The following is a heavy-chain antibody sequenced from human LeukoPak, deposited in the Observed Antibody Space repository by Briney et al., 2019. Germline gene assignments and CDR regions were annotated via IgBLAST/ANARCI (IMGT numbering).Heavy chain of an antibody. Sequence: GGSLRLSCAAYGFNFRSYWMSWVRQAPGRGREWLASIKQDASEKDYVDSVKGRFTISGDSAKNSLYLQMNSLRAEDTAIYYCARYQGRAAYHYMDVWGRGTTVTVSS. V-gene: IGHV3-7*03. CDR2: IKQDASEK. CDR3: ARYQGRAAYHYMDV. D-gene: IGHD6-13*01. CDR1: GFNFRSYW. J-gene: IGHJ6*03.